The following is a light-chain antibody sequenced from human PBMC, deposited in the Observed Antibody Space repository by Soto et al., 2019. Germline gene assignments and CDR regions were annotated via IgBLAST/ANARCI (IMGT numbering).Light chain of an antibody. V-gene: IGKV1-5*01. CDR1: QSISSW. CDR3: QQYNSYPFT. Sequence: DIQMTQSPSTLSASVGDRVTITCRASQSISSWLAWYQQKPWKAPKLLIYDASILESGVPSRFSGSGSGTEFTLTISSLQPDDFATYYCQQYNSYPFTFGPGTKVDIK. J-gene: IGKJ3*01. CDR2: DAS.